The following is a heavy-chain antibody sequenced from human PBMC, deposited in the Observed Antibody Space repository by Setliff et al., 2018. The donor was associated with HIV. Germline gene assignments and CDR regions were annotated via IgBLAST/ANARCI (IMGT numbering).Heavy chain of an antibody. CDR3: ASGREAVAGALHFDY. V-gene: IGHV4-61*09. D-gene: IGHD6-19*01. J-gene: IGHJ4*02. Sequence: SETLSLTCTVSGGSISSGSYYWTWIRQPAGKGLEWIGHIYTTGSTNYNPSLKSRVTISLDSSKNQFSLKLSSVTAADTAVYYCASGREAVAGALHFDYWGQGTLVTVSS. CDR2: IYTTGST. CDR1: GGSISSGSYY.